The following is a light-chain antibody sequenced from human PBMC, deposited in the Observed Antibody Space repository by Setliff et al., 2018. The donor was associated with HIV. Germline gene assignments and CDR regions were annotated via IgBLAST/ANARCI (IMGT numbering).Light chain of an antibody. CDR1: SSDVGSYNF. CDR2: EVS. Sequence: QSALTQPASVSGSPGQSITISCTGTSSDVGSYNFVSWYQQHPGKAPKLMIYEVSKRPSGDSDRFSGSKSGNTASLTISGLQADDEADYYCCSYAGSSIFYVFGSGTKAPS. J-gene: IGLJ1*01. CDR3: CSYAGSSIFYV. V-gene: IGLV2-23*02.